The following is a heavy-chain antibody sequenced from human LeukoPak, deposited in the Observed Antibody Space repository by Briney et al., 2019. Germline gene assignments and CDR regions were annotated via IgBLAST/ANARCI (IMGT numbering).Heavy chain of an antibody. CDR2: THYSGST. Sequence: SETLSLTCTVSGGSISSYYWSWLRQPPGKGLEYIGYTHYSGSTNYNPSLKSRVTISLDTSGNQFSLKLSSVTAADTAVYYCARASPAAMGGFDYWGQGTLVTVSS. CDR1: GGSISSYY. J-gene: IGHJ4*02. D-gene: IGHD2-2*01. V-gene: IGHV4-59*01. CDR3: ARASPAAMGGFDY.